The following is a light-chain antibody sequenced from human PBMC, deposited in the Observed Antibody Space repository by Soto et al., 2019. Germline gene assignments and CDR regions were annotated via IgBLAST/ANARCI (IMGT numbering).Light chain of an antibody. V-gene: IGKV1-5*03. J-gene: IGKJ2*01. CDR3: QQYNSSPYT. CDR2: KAS. CDR1: QSISSW. Sequence: DIQMTQSPSTLSASVGDRVTITCRASQSISSWLAWYQQKPGKAPKLLIYKASSLASGVPSRFSGSGSGTDFTLTISSLQPDDFATYYCQQYNSSPYTFGQGTKLEIK.